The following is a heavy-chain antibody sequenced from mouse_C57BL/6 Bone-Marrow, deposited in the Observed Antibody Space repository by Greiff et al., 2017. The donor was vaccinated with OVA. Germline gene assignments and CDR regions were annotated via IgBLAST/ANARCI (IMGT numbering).Heavy chain of an antibody. V-gene: IGHV5-9-1*02. Sequence: DVMLVESGEGLVKPGGSLKLSCAASGFTFSSYAMSWVRQTPEKRLEWVAYISSGGDYIYYADTVKCRFTISRDNARNTRYLQMSSLKSEDTAMYYCTRDERLLPWFAYWGQGTLVTVSA. CDR1: GFTFSSYA. CDR2: ISSGGDYI. J-gene: IGHJ3*01. CDR3: TRDERLLPWFAY. D-gene: IGHD1-1*01.